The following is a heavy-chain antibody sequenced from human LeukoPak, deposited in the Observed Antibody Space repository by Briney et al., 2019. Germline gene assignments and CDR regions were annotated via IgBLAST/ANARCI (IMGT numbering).Heavy chain of an antibody. J-gene: IGHJ5*02. V-gene: IGHV3-23*01. D-gene: IGHD3-16*01. CDR3: VKEGVYAALNS. Sequence: GGSLRLSCAASGFIFSSEAMNWVRQAPGKGLDWVSGIAGSGGSTHYADSLKGRFTISRDNSKNTLSLQMSRLTAEDTAVYYCVKEGVYAALNSWGQGTLVTVSS. CDR1: GFIFSSEA. CDR2: IAGSGGST.